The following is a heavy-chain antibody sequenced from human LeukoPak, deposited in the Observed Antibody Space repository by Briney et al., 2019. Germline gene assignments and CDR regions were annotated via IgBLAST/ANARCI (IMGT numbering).Heavy chain of an antibody. CDR1: GFTFSNSA. CDR3: AAEIYGGNTDCCTFDF. J-gene: IGHJ3*01. V-gene: IGHV1-58*02. Sequence: SVKVSCKTSGFTFSNSAIQWVRQARGQRLEWIGWIGVAGGNTNYAQTLQGRITITRDMSTSTAYMELTSLRSDDTAVYYCAAEIYGGNTDCCTFDFWGPGTPVTVSS. CDR2: IGVAGGNT. D-gene: IGHD4-23*01.